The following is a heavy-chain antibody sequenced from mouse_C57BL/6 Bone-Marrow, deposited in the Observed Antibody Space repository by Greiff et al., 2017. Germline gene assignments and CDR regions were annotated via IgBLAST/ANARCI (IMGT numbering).Heavy chain of an antibody. D-gene: IGHD1-1*01. CDR1: GFTFSSYT. V-gene: IGHV5-9*01. J-gene: IGHJ1*03. CDR3: ASLITTVGYWYFDV. CDR2: ISGGGGNT. Sequence: EVQLVESGGGLVKPGGSLKLSCAASGFTFSSYTMSWVRQTPEKRLEWVATISGGGGNTYYPDSVKGRFTISRDNAKNTLYLQMSSLRSEYSALYYCASLITTVGYWYFDVWGTGTTVTVSS.